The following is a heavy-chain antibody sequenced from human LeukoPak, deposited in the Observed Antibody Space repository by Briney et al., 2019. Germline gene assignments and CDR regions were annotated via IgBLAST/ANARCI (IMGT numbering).Heavy chain of an antibody. CDR2: ISAYNGNT. Sequence: GASVKVSCKASGYTFTSYGISWVRQAPGQGLEWMGWISAYNGNTNYAQKLQGRVTMTTDTSTSTAYMELRSLRSDDTAVYYCARAVLMAAASTLWYWGQGTLVTVSS. V-gene: IGHV1-18*01. D-gene: IGHD6-13*01. J-gene: IGHJ4*02. CDR1: GYTFTSYG. CDR3: ARAVLMAAASTLWY.